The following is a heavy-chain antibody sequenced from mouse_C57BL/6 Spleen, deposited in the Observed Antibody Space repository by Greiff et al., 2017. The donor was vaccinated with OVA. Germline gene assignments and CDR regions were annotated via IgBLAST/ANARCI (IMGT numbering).Heavy chain of an antibody. V-gene: IGHV1-5*01. CDR3: TRRGYYGSSPHYAMDY. J-gene: IGHJ4*01. CDR1: GYTFTSYW. D-gene: IGHD1-1*01. Sequence: VQLQQSGTVLARPGASVKMSCKTSGYTFTSYWMHWVKQRPGQGLEWIGAIYPGNSDTSYNQKFKGKAKLTAVTSASTAYMELSSLTNEDSAVYYGTRRGYYGSSPHYAMDYWGQGTSVTVSS. CDR2: IYPGNSDT.